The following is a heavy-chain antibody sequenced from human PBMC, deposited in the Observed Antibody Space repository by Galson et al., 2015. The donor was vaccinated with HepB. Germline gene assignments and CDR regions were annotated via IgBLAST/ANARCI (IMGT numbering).Heavy chain of an antibody. CDR1: GDKFSSYY. Sequence: SVKVSCKASGDKFSSYYIHWVRQAPGQGLEWMGMINPSGGSTTYAQKFQGRVTMTRDTSTSTVYMELSSLRSEDTAVYYCAREGRGSSGNDAFDIWGQGTMVTVSS. CDR2: INPSGGST. CDR3: AREGRGSSGNDAFDI. D-gene: IGHD3-22*01. J-gene: IGHJ3*02. V-gene: IGHV1-46*01.